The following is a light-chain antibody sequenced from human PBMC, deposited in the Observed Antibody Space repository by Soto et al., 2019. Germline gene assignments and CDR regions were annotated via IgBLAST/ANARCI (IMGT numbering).Light chain of an antibody. J-gene: IGLJ2*01. CDR2: VNPDGSH. CDR1: SGHSSYA. Sequence: QSVLTQSPSASASLGASVKVTCTLSSGHSSYAIAWHQQQPEKGPRFLMKVNPDGSHTKGDGIPDRFSGSSSGAERYLTISSLQSEDEADYYCQTWGTGIVVFGGGTMLTVL. V-gene: IGLV4-69*01. CDR3: QTWGTGIVV.